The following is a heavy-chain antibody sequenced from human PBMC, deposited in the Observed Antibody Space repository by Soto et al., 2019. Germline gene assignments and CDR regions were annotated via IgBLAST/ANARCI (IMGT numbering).Heavy chain of an antibody. CDR2: IIPIFGTA. D-gene: IGHD2-21*02. CDR3: ARKIVVVTELPRGEALYGMDV. J-gene: IGHJ6*02. V-gene: IGHV1-69*13. Sequence: GASVKVSWKASGGTFSSYAISWVRQAPGQGLEWMGGIIPIFGTANYAQKFQGRVTITADESTSTAYMELSSLRSEDTAVYYCARKIVVVTELPRGEALYGMDVWGQGTTVTVSS. CDR1: GGTFSSYA.